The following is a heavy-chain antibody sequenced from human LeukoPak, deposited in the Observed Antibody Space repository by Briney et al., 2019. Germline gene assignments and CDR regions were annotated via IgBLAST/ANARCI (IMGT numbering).Heavy chain of an antibody. J-gene: IGHJ4*02. D-gene: IGHD2/OR15-2a*01. Sequence: SETLSLTCTVSGGSITGSDWWSWVRQLPGKGLEWIGETRDDGYTNYNPSLKNQVTISVDRSKNQFSLNLNSVTAADTAVYYCAQSTASYRAHGYWGQGILVTVSS. CDR2: TRDDGYT. V-gene: IGHV4-4*02. CDR3: AQSTASYRAHGY. CDR1: GGSITGSDW.